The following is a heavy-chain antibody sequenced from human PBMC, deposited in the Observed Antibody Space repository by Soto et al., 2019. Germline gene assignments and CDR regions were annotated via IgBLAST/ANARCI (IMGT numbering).Heavy chain of an antibody. CDR2: IYLTDSDT. D-gene: IGHD1-1*01. Sequence: GESLKISCKGSGYPFAGYWIAWARPMPGKGLAVMGIIYLTDSDTRYRSSFQGQVTIPADSSIGSAYLLWSRMRASDTAMSYSSRGEVSTRTLNDWGQGTPVTLTS. CDR3: SRGEVSTRTLND. J-gene: IGHJ4*02. V-gene: IGHV5-51*01. CDR1: GYPFAGYW.